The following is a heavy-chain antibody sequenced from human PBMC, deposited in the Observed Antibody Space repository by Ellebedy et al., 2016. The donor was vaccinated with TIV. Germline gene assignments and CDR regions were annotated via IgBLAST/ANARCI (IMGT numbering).Heavy chain of an antibody. CDR3: ARVGASDGNPLDS. J-gene: IGHJ4*02. V-gene: IGHV4-4*02. CDR1: GAYISSTNW. CDR2: IYHTGST. D-gene: IGHD5-24*01. Sequence: SETLSLTXVVSGAYISSTNWWGWVRQPPGRGLECLGQIYHTGSTTYNPSLRSRVTISVDKSKNQFSLILSSVTAADTAVYYCARVGASDGNPLDSWGQGTLVTVSS.